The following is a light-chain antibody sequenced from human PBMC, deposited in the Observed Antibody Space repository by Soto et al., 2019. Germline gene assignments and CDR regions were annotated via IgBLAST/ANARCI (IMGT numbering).Light chain of an antibody. J-gene: IGKJ1*01. CDR1: QSVSSSY. CDR2: GAS. CDR3: QQYGSSPKT. V-gene: IGKV3-20*01. Sequence: EIVLTQSPGTLSLSPGERATLSCRASQSVSSSYFAWYQQTPGQAPRLLFYGASSTATGIPDRFSGSGSGTDFTLTISRLEPEDFAVYYCQQYGSSPKTFGQGTKVEIK.